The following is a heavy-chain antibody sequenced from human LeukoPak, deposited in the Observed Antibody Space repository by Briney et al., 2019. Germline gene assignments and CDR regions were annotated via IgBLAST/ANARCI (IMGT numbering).Heavy chain of an antibody. D-gene: IGHD1-26*01. Sequence: GGSLRLSCSASGFTFSTYAMHWVRQAPGKGLEYVSAISRNGGSTYYADSVKGRFTISRDNSNNTLHLQVSSLRVEDTAVYYCVRGKWDYFFDYWGQGTLVAVSS. J-gene: IGHJ4*02. V-gene: IGHV3-64D*06. CDR2: ISRNGGST. CDR3: VRGKWDYFFDY. CDR1: GFTFSTYA.